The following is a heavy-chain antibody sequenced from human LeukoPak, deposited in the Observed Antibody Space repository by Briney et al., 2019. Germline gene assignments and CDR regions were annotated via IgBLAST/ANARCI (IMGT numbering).Heavy chain of an antibody. V-gene: IGHV1-2*02. CDR1: GYTFTGYY. CDR3: ARDQDTAYRGEGYYYMDV. CDR2: INPNSGGT. D-gene: IGHD5-18*01. J-gene: IGHJ6*03. Sequence: ASVKVSCKASGYTFTGYYMHWVRQAPGQELEWMGWINPNSGGTNYAQKFQGRVTMTRDTSISTAYMELSRLRSDDTAVYYCARDQDTAYRGEGYYYMDVWGKGTTVTVSS.